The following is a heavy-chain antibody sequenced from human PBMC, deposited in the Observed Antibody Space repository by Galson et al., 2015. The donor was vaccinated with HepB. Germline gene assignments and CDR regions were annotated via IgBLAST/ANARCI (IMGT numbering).Heavy chain of an antibody. V-gene: IGHV1-69*01. D-gene: IGHD6-13*01. CDR1: GGTFSSYA. Sequence: SCKASGGTFSSYAISWVRQAPGQGLEWMGGIIPIFGTANYAQKFQGRVTITADESTSTAYMELSSLRSEDTAVYYCARGGQQLVRGAFDIWGQGTMVTVSS. CDR3: ARGGQQLVRGAFDI. CDR2: IIPIFGTA. J-gene: IGHJ3*02.